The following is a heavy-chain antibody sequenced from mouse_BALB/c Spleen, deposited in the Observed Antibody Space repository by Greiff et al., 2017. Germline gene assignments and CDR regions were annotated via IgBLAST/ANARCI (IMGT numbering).Heavy chain of an antibody. CDR1: GFTFTDYY. Sequence: EVKLVESGGGLVQPGGSLRLSCATSGFTFTDYYMSWVRQPPGKALEWLGFIRNKANGYTAEYSASVKGRFTISRDNSQSILYLQMNTLRAEDSATYYCARGLTGAFDYWGQGTTLTVSS. D-gene: IGHD4-1*01. CDR3: ARGLTGAFDY. J-gene: IGHJ2*01. CDR2: IRNKANGYTA. V-gene: IGHV7-3*02.